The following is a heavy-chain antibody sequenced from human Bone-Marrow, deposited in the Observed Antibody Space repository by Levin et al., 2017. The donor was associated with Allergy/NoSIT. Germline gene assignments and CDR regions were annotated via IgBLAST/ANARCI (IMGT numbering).Heavy chain of an antibody. V-gene: IGHV2-5*02. CDR2: IYWDDDK. D-gene: IGHD3-10*01. Sequence: KVSGPTLVKPTQTLTLTCTFSGFSLSTSGVGVGWIRQPPGKALEWLALIYWDDDKRYSPSLKSRLTITKDTSNNQVVLTLTNMDPVDTATYYCARRRPYGLDIYTGYSFESWGQGILVTVSS. J-gene: IGHJ4*02. CDR3: ARRRPYGLDIYTGYSFES. CDR1: GFSLSTSGVG.